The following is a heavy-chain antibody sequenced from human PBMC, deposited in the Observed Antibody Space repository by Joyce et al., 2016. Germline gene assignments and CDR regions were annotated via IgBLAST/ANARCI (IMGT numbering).Heavy chain of an antibody. J-gene: IGHJ5*02. CDR1: GYRLTSYW. CDR3: ARIDAPDHDVLTGLSKWFDP. CDR2: IYPGDSDT. V-gene: IGHV5-51*01. D-gene: IGHD3-9*01. Sequence: EVQLVQSGAEVKKPGESLKISCKVSGYRLTSYWIGWVRQMPGKGLEWTGIIYPGDSDTRYSPSFEGQVTISADRSIGSAYLQGASLKASNTAMYYCARIDAPDHDVLTGLSKWFDPWGQGALVTVSS.